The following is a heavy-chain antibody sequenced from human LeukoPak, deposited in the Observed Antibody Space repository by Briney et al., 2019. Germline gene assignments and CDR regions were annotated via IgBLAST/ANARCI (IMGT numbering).Heavy chain of an antibody. V-gene: IGHV3-23*01. J-gene: IGHJ4*02. Sequence: PGGSLRLSCAASGFGFNNYAMSWVRQAPGKGLEWVSGISDSGRSTYYADSVKGRFTISRDNSKNTVHLQMNNLRVDDTAVYFCVRHDSYIPYWGQGTLVTVSS. D-gene: IGHD5-18*01. CDR1: GFGFNNYA. CDR3: VRHDSYIPY. CDR2: ISDSGRST.